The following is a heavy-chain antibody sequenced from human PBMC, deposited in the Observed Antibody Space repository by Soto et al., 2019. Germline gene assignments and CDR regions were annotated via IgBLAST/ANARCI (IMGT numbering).Heavy chain of an antibody. V-gene: IGHV1-69*01. CDR2: FMPILGAA. CDR3: ARGNAFDI. Sequence: QLQLVQSGAEVKKPGSSVKVSCKASGGTFSSFTVNWVRQAPEQGLEWMGGFMPILGAANYAPKFQGRVTIIADESTNTGYMELSSLRSEDTAVYYCARGNAFDIWGQGTMVTVS. CDR1: GGTFSSFT. J-gene: IGHJ3*02.